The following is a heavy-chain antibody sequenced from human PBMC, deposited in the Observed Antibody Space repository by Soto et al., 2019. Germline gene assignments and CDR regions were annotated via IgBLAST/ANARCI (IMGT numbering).Heavy chain of an antibody. CDR2: IFHSGST. CDR3: ARGLQYGGNSAY. Sequence: PSETLSVTCGVSGYSIGSGYYWGWIRQPPGKGLEWIASIFHSGSTYYNPSLKSRVTISVDTSKNQFSLKLSSVTAADTAVYYCARGLQYGGNSAYWGQGTPATVSS. D-gene: IGHD2-21*02. V-gene: IGHV4-38-2*01. J-gene: IGHJ4*02. CDR1: GYSIGSGYY.